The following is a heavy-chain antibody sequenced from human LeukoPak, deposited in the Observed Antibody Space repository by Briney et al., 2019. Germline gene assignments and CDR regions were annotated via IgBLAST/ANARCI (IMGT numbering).Heavy chain of an antibody. D-gene: IGHD1-26*01. CDR2: MNPNGGNT. Sequence: GASVKVSCKASGYTFTSYDINWVRQATGQGLEWMGWMNPNGGNTGYAQKFQGRVTMTRNTSISTAYMELSSLRSEDRAVYYCARAYSGSYYFDYWGQGTLVTVSS. CDR1: GYTFTSYD. CDR3: ARAYSGSYYFDY. J-gene: IGHJ4*02. V-gene: IGHV1-8*01.